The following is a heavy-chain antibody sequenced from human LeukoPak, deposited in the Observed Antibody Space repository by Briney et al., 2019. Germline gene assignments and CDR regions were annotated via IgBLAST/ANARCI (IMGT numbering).Heavy chain of an antibody. CDR2: IIPIFGTA. Sequence: ASVKVSCKASGGTFSSYAISWVRQAPGQGLEWMGGIIPIFGTANYAQKFQGRVTITADKSTSTAYMELSSLRSEDTAVYYCARDGGGVDHYYYMDVWGKGTTVTVSS. V-gene: IGHV1-69*06. CDR1: GGTFSSYA. J-gene: IGHJ6*03. D-gene: IGHD3-16*01. CDR3: ARDGGGVDHYYYMDV.